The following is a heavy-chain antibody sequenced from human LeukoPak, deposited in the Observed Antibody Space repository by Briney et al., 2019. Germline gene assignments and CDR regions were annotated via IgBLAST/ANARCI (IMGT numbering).Heavy chain of an antibody. J-gene: IGHJ4*02. Sequence: GGSLRLSCAASGFTFSSYSMNWVRQAPGKGLEWVSSISSSSSYIYYADSVKGRLTISRDNAKNSLYLQMNSLRAEDTAVYYCARDSTPYSSSCRTEFDYWGQGTLVTVSS. CDR3: ARDSTPYSSSCRTEFDY. CDR2: ISSSSSYI. V-gene: IGHV3-21*01. D-gene: IGHD6-6*01. CDR1: GFTFSSYS.